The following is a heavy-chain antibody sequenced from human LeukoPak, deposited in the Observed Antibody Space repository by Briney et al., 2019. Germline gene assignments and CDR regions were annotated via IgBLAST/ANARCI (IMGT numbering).Heavy chain of an antibody. CDR1: GFTFSTYS. V-gene: IGHV3-48*01. J-gene: IGHJ6*03. Sequence: GGTLSLSCAASGFTFSTYSMNWHRQAPGKGLKWVSYISSSSGTIYYADSVKGRFTISRDNAKTALYLQMNSLRAEDTAVYYCARRPEFGVLYYMDVWGKGTTVTVSS. D-gene: IGHD3-16*01. CDR2: ISSSSGTI. CDR3: ARRPEFGVLYYMDV.